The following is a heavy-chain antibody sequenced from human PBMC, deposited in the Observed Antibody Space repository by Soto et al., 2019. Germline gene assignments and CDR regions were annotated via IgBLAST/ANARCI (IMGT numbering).Heavy chain of an antibody. Sequence: QVQLVQSGAEVKKPGASVKVSCKASGYTFTSYAMHWVRQAPGQRLEWMGWINAGNGNTKYSQKFQGRVTITRDTSASTAYMELSSLRSEDTAVYYCARGGYSGYDEGPLKKHYYYYMDVWGNGTTVTVSS. CDR2: INAGNGNT. CDR1: GYTFTSYA. CDR3: ARGGYSGYDEGPLKKHYYYYMDV. D-gene: IGHD5-12*01. V-gene: IGHV1-3*01. J-gene: IGHJ6*03.